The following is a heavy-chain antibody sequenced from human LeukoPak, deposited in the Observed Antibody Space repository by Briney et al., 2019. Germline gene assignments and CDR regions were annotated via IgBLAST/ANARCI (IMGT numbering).Heavy chain of an antibody. D-gene: IGHD6-19*01. Sequence: GASVKVSCKASGYTFSAYYIHWVRKAPEQGLEWMGWIYGNSGGTKYAQKLQGRVTMTRDTSISTAYMELSRLRSDDTAIYYCARALGLNDWQWLGYYWGQGTLVTVSS. J-gene: IGHJ4*02. CDR3: ARALGLNDWQWLGYY. V-gene: IGHV1-2*02. CDR1: GYTFSAYY. CDR2: IYGNSGGT.